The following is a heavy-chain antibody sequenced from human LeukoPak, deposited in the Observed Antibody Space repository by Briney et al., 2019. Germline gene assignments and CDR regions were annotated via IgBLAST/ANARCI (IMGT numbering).Heavy chain of an antibody. J-gene: IGHJ4*02. Sequence: TGGSLRLSCTTYESAFSSYGMNWIRQAPGKGLEWVSYISNTGNTIYYTDSVKGRFTISRDNAKNSLYLQMNSLRDEDTALYYCAGGLGSGWRYWGQGTPVTVSS. D-gene: IGHD6-19*01. CDR3: AGGLGSGWRY. CDR1: ESAFSSYG. CDR2: ISNTGNTI. V-gene: IGHV3-48*03.